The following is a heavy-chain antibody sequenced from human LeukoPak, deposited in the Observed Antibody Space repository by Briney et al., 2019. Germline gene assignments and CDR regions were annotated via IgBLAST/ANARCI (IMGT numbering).Heavy chain of an antibody. Sequence: GGSLRLSCAASGFTFSSYEMNRVRQAPGKGLEWVSYISSSGSTIYYADSVKGRFTISRDNAKNSLYLQMNSLRAEDTAVYYCARDRIAMVRGDGTFDYWGQGTLVTVSS. J-gene: IGHJ4*02. CDR2: ISSSGSTI. D-gene: IGHD3-10*01. CDR1: GFTFSSYE. V-gene: IGHV3-48*03. CDR3: ARDRIAMVRGDGTFDY.